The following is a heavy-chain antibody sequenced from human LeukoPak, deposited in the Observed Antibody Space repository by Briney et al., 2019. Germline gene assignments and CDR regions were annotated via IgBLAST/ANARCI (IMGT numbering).Heavy chain of an antibody. V-gene: IGHV1-24*01. CDR1: GYTLSEVS. D-gene: IGHD1-26*01. Sequence: GASVKVSCKVPGYTLSEVSMHWVRQAPGKGLEWMGGFNPEDDETVYAQNFQGRVTMTADTSTDTAYMELSRLRSEDTAVYYCATDVTSGGYYSYYFDSWGQGTLVTASS. J-gene: IGHJ4*02. CDR2: FNPEDDET. CDR3: ATDVTSGGYYSYYFDS.